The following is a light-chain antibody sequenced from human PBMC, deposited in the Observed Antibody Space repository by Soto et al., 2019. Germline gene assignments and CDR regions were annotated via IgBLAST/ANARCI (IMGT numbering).Light chain of an antibody. Sequence: EIVLTQSPGTLSLSPGERATLSCRASHSVSSSYLAWYQQKPGQAPRLLIYGASSRATGIPDRFSGSGSGTDFTLTISRLEPEDFAVYYCQHYGSPPPITFGQGTRLEMK. J-gene: IGKJ5*01. V-gene: IGKV3-20*01. CDR1: HSVSSSY. CDR3: QHYGSPPPIT. CDR2: GAS.